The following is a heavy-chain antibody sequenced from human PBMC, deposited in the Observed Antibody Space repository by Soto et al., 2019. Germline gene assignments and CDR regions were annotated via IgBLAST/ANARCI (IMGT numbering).Heavy chain of an antibody. CDR2: INAGNGNT. CDR3: ARDTIDTAMVSVY. D-gene: IGHD5-18*01. Sequence: QVQLVQSGAEEKKPGASVKVSCKASGYTFTSYAMHWVRQAPGQRLECMGWINAGNGNTKYSQKSQGRVTITRDTSASTASSELSRLRSEATAVYSCARDTIDTAMVSVYWGQGTLVTVSS. CDR1: GYTFTSYA. V-gene: IGHV1-3*05. J-gene: IGHJ4*02.